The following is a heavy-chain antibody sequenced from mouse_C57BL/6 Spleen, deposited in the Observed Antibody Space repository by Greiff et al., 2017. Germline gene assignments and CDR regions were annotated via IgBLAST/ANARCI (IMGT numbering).Heavy chain of an antibody. CDR1: GYTFTSYW. CDR2: IHPNSGST. J-gene: IGHJ4*01. V-gene: IGHV1-64*01. D-gene: IGHD2-10*01. CDR3: ARPYYDAMDY. Sequence: VQLQQPGAELVKPGASVKLSCKASGYTFTSYWMHWVKQRPGRGLEWIGMIHPNSGSTNYNEKFKSKATLTVDKSSSTAYMQLSSLTSEDSAVYYCARPYYDAMDYWGQGTSVTVSS.